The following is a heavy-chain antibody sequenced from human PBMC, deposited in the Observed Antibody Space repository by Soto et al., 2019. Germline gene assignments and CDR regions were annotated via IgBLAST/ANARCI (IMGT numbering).Heavy chain of an antibody. CDR3: ARQAAAPGIDLWFAP. V-gene: IGHV4-39*01. Sequence: QLQLQESGPGLVKPSETLSLTCNVSGGSLSSSRSYWAWFRQPPGKELEWIANIFYAGNTYYNPSLKSRVTVSVDTSKNQSSLKLDSVTVADTAVYYCARQAAAPGIDLWFAPWGQGTLVTVSS. CDR1: GGSLSSSRSY. J-gene: IGHJ5*02. D-gene: IGHD6-13*01. CDR2: IFYAGNT.